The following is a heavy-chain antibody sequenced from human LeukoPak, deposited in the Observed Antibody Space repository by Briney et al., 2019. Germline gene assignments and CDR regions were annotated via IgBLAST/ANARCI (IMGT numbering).Heavy chain of an antibody. D-gene: IGHD5-18*01. Sequence: GGSLRLSCAASGFAFGNYWMHWVRQAPGKGLVWVSRINSDGRSISYADSVKGRFTISRDNAKNTLYLQMNSLRAEDTAVYYCARVRYSYGYDWWGQGTLVTVSS. CDR3: ARVRYSYGYDW. V-gene: IGHV3-74*01. CDR2: INSDGRSI. J-gene: IGHJ4*02. CDR1: GFAFGNYW.